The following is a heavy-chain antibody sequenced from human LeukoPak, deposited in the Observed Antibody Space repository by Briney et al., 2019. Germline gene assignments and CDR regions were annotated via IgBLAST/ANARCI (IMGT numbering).Heavy chain of an antibody. CDR1: GFTFSSYG. J-gene: IGHJ4*02. D-gene: IGHD6-13*01. V-gene: IGHV3-30*18. CDR3: AKRMGPSIAATDLDY. CDR2: ISYDGSNK. Sequence: GGSQRLSCAASGFTFSSYGMQWVRQAPGKGLEWVAVISYDGSNKYYADSVKGRFTISRDNSKNTLYLQMNSLRAEDTAVYYCAKRMGPSIAATDLDYWGQGTLVTVSS.